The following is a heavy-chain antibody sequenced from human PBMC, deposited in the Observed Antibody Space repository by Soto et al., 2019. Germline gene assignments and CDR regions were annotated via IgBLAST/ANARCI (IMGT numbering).Heavy chain of an antibody. D-gene: IGHD3-22*01. V-gene: IGHV4-39*01. CDR1: GGSISSSSYY. CDR2: IYYSGST. J-gene: IGHJ4*02. CDR3: ARHRASGITMIVVVITTSMLQPFDY. Sequence: SETLSLTCTVSGGSISSSSYYWGWIRQPPGKGLEWIGSIYYSGSTYYNPSLKSRVTISVDTSKNQFSLKLSSVTAADTAVYYCARHRASGITMIVVVITTSMLQPFDYWGQGTLVTVSS.